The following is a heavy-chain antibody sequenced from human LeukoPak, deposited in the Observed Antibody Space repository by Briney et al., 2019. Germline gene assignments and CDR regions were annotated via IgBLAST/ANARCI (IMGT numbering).Heavy chain of an antibody. V-gene: IGHV1-69*13. CDR3: ARDMGIAAAGTLSYYYGMDV. CDR1: GFTFTSYD. J-gene: IGHJ6*02. Sequence: SVKVSCKASGFTFTSYDISWVRQAPGQGLEWMGGIIPIFGTASYAQKFQGRVTITADESTSTAYMELSSLRSEDTAVYYCARDMGIAAAGTLSYYYGMDVWGQGTTVTVSS. D-gene: IGHD6-13*01. CDR2: IIPIFGTA.